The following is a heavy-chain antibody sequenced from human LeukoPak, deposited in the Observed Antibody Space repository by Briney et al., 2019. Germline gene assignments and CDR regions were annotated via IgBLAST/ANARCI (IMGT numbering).Heavy chain of an antibody. Sequence: GGSQRLSCAASGFTFSDYYMSWIRQAPGKGLEWVSYISSSGSTIYYADSVKGRFTISRDNAKNSLYLQMNSLRAEDTAVYYCARAEGYCSSTSCYGLDYWGQGTLVTVSS. D-gene: IGHD2-2*01. CDR1: GFTFSDYY. CDR2: ISSSGSTI. CDR3: ARAEGYCSSTSCYGLDY. V-gene: IGHV3-11*04. J-gene: IGHJ4*02.